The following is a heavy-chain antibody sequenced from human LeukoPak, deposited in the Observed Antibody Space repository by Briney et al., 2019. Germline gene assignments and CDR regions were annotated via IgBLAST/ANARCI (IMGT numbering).Heavy chain of an antibody. V-gene: IGHV3-23*01. CDR1: GFTFSNYA. D-gene: IGHD7-27*01. CDR2: VSHSGDNT. CDR3: AKDGGLWVSAHWGDS. J-gene: IGHJ4*02. Sequence: GSLRLSCAASGFTFSNYAVSWVRQAPGKGLEWVSAVSHSGDNTYYADCVKGRFTVSRDNSKNTLFLQMNSLRAEDTAVYYCAKDGGLWVSAHWGDSWGRGTLVTVSS.